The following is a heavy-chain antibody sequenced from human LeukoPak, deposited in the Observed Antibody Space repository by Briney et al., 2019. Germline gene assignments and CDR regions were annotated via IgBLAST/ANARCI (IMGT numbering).Heavy chain of an antibody. V-gene: IGHV3-11*01. D-gene: IGHD3-10*01. CDR2: ISGSGNKI. Sequence: GGSLRLSCAASGFTFSDYYMTWIRQAPGKGLEWVSHISGSGNKIFYADSVKGRFTISRDNAKNSLYLQMNSLTAEDTAVYYCARDEKYYSHSSYYYYYYGVDVWGQGTTVTVSS. CDR3: ARDEKYYSHSSYYYYYYGVDV. J-gene: IGHJ6*02. CDR1: GFTFSDYY.